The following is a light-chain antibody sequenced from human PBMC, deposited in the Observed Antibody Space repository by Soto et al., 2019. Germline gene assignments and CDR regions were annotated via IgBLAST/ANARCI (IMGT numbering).Light chain of an antibody. V-gene: IGKV1-27*01. Sequence: DIQMTQSPSSLSASVGDRDIVTCRASQGISNYLAWYQQKPGKVPKLLIYAASTLQSGVPSRFSGSGSGTDLTLTISSLQSEDVASYYCQNYNSAPFTFGGGTNVEIK. J-gene: IGKJ4*01. CDR1: QGISNY. CDR3: QNYNSAPFT. CDR2: AAS.